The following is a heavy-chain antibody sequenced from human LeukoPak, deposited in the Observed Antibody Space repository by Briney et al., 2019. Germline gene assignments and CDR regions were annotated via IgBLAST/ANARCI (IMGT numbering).Heavy chain of an antibody. CDR3: ASRSTMVRGVIRDYYYYGMDV. D-gene: IGHD3-10*01. Sequence: PGGSLRLSCAASGFTFSSYSMNWVRQAPGKGLEWVSSISSSSSYIYYADSVKGRFTISRDNAKNSQYLQMNSLRVEDTAVYYCASRSTMVRGVIRDYYYYGMDVWGQGTTVTVSS. CDR2: ISSSSSYI. CDR1: GFTFSSYS. V-gene: IGHV3-21*01. J-gene: IGHJ6*02.